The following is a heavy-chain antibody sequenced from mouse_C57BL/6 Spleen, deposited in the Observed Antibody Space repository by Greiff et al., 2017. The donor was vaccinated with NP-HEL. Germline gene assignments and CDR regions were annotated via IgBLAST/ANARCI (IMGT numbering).Heavy chain of an antibody. V-gene: IGHV1-82*01. CDR2: IYPGDGDT. CDR3: ARWELLFYWYFDV. D-gene: IGHD2-3*01. J-gene: IGHJ1*03. CDR1: GYAFSSSW. Sequence: VQRVESGPELVKPGASVKISCKASGYAFSSSWMNWVKQRPGKGLEWIGRIYPGDGDTNYNGKFKGKATLTADKSSSTAYMQLSSLTSEDSAVYFCARWELLFYWYFDVWGTGTTVTVSS.